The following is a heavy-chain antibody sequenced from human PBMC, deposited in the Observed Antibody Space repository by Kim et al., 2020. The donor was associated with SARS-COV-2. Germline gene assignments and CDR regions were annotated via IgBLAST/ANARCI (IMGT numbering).Heavy chain of an antibody. Sequence: ASVQVSFKASGYTFTSYGISWVRQAPGQGLEWMGWISAYNGNTNYAQKLQGRVTMTTDTSTSTAYMELRSLRSDDTAVYYCAREYGDYVLLDYWGQGTLVTVSS. V-gene: IGHV1-18*01. D-gene: IGHD4-17*01. CDR1: GYTFTSYG. CDR3: AREYGDYVLLDY. J-gene: IGHJ4*02. CDR2: ISAYNGNT.